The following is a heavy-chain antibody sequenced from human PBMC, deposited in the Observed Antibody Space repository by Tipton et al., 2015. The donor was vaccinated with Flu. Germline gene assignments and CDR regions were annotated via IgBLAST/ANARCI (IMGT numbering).Heavy chain of an antibody. D-gene: IGHD2-15*01. Sequence: TLSLTCTVSGGSISSGSYYWAWIRQPPGKGLEWVGSVYYSGTTYYNPSLKSRVTISVDTSKNQFSLKVSSVTAAATAVYYCARVLVVAATPFDYWGQGILVIVSS. V-gene: IGHV4-39*07. CDR2: VYYSGTT. CDR3: ARVLVVAATPFDY. J-gene: IGHJ4*02. CDR1: GGSISSGSYY.